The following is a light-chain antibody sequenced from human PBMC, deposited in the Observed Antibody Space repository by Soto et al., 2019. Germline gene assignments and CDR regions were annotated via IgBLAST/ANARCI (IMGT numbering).Light chain of an antibody. CDR1: QRFXSN. CDR3: QQDKNGPRT. Sequence: IVLTQSPASLSVSPGERATLSCRASQRFXSNFAWYQKKPGQAPRILXACASTRATGSPARLSGSGSGTEFTLTISSLQSEDCAVYYCQQDKNGPRTFGQGTKVDIK. J-gene: IGKJ1*01. CDR2: CAS. V-gene: IGKV3-15*01.